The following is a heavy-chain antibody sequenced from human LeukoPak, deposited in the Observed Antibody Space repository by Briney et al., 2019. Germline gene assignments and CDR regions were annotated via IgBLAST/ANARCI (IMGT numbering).Heavy chain of an antibody. J-gene: IGHJ4*02. CDR2: ITHDGITT. CDR1: GFIVSANY. CDR3: VKEQRAGYYRTADY. V-gene: IGHV3-30*18. D-gene: IGHD3-10*01. Sequence: GGSLRLSCAASGFIVSANYMSWVRQAPGKGLEWVAVITHDGITTSTDDSVKGRFPTSRNTSKSTPYLQMTTLTPEDTAVYFCVKEQRAGYYRTADYWGQGTLVTVSS.